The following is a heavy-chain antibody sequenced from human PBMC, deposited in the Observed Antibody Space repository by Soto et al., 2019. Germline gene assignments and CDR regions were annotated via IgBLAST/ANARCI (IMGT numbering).Heavy chain of an antibody. CDR1: GYTFTGYY. J-gene: IGHJ4*02. CDR2: INPNSGGT. CDR3: ARSSARTVADY. D-gene: IGHD6-19*01. Sequence: ASVKVSCNASGYTFTGYYMHWVRPAPGQGLEWMGWINPNSGGTNYARKFQGWVTMTRDTSISTAYMELSRLRSDDTAVYYCARSSARTVADYWGQGTLVTVSS. V-gene: IGHV1-2*04.